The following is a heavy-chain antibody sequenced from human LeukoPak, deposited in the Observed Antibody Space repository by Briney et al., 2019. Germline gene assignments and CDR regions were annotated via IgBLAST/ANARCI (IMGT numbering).Heavy chain of an antibody. J-gene: IGHJ6*03. D-gene: IGHD3-22*01. CDR1: GGSISSYY. Sequence: SETLSLTCTVSGGSISSYYWSWIRQPPGKGLEWIGYIYYSGSTNYNPSLKSRVTISVDTSKNQFSLKLSSVTAADTAVYYYARARSGYYYDYYYYMDVWGKGTTVTVSS. V-gene: IGHV4-59*01. CDR3: ARARSGYYYDYYYYMDV. CDR2: IYYSGST.